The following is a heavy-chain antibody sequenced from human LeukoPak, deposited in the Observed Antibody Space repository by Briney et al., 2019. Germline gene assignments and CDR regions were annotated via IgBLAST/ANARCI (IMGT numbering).Heavy chain of an antibody. CDR1: GFTFSSYR. CDR3: ARDPPRHYDLWGGYAFFDY. CDR2: ISSSSSYI. Sequence: GGSLRLSCAASGFTFSSYRMNWVRQAPGKGLEWVSSISSSSSYIYYADSVKGRFTISRDNAKNSLYLQMNSLRAEDTAVYYCARDPPRHYDLWGGYAFFDYWGQGTLVTVSS. D-gene: IGHD3-3*01. J-gene: IGHJ4*02. V-gene: IGHV3-21*01.